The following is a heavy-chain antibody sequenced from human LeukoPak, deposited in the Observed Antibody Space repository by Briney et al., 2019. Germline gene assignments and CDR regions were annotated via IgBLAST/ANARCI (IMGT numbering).Heavy chain of an antibody. Sequence: GRSLRLSCAASGFTFSNYGMHWVRQAPGKGLEWVAVIWYDGSNKYYADSVKGRFTISRDNSKNTLYLQMNSLRAEDTAVYYCARDQPYYDILTGNLDYWGQGTLVTVSS. V-gene: IGHV3-33*01. CDR3: ARDQPYYDILTGNLDY. CDR2: IWYDGSNK. CDR1: GFTFSNYG. J-gene: IGHJ4*02. D-gene: IGHD3-9*01.